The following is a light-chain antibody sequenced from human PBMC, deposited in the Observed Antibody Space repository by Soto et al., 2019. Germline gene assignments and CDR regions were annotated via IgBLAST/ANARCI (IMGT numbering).Light chain of an antibody. CDR1: QSLVHSDGNTY. V-gene: IGKV2-24*01. J-gene: IGKJ1*01. Sequence: VLTQTPLSSPVTLGQPASISCKSSQSLVHSDGNTYLSWLQQRPGQPPRLLIYQVSNRFSGDPDRFSGGGAGTDFTLKISRVEAEDVGVYSCIQFSHFPRTFGQGTKVEIK. CDR3: IQFSHFPRT. CDR2: QVS.